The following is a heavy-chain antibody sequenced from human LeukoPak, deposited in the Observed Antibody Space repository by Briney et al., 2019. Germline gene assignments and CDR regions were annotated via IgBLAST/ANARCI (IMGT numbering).Heavy chain of an antibody. CDR3: ARGQRGLPY. D-gene: IGHD3/OR15-3a*01. J-gene: IGHJ4*02. V-gene: IGHV4-59*02. Sequence: PSETLSLTCTVSDGPVSPYYWSWVRQPPGKGLEWIGNIYYSGSTDSNPSLKSRVTFSVDTSKSQFSLKLSSVTAADTAMYYCARGQRGLPYWGQGILVTVSS. CDR1: DGPVSPYY. CDR2: IYYSGST.